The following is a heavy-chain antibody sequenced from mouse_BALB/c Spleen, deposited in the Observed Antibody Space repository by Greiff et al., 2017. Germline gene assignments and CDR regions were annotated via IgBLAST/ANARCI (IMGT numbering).Heavy chain of an antibody. Sequence: EVQLQESGGGLVQPGGSLNLSCAASGFDFSRYWMSWARQAPGKGQEWIGEINPGSSTINYTPSLKDKFIISRDNAKNTLYLQMSKVRSEDTALYYCARHGSLWYFDVWGAGTTVTVSS. J-gene: IGHJ1*01. V-gene: IGHV4-2*02. CDR1: GFDFSRYW. D-gene: IGHD1-1*01. CDR2: INPGSSTI. CDR3: ARHGSLWYFDV.